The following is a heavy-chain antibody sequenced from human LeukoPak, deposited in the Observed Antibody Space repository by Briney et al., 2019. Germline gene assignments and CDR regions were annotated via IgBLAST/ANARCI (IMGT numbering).Heavy chain of an antibody. CDR2: INHSGST. V-gene: IGHV4-34*01. CDR3: ASGYSGYDFWYYYMDV. Sequence: SETLSLTCAVYGGSFSGYYWSWIRQPPRKGLEWIGEINHSGSTNYNPSLKSRVTISVDTSKNQFSLKLSSVTAADTAVYYCASGYSGYDFWYYYMDVWGKGTTVTVSS. J-gene: IGHJ6*03. D-gene: IGHD5-12*01. CDR1: GGSFSGYY.